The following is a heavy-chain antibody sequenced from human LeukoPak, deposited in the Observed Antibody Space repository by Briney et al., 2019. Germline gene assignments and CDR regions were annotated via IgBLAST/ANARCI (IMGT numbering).Heavy chain of an antibody. CDR1: GGSISSGNL. J-gene: IGHJ4*02. CDR3: ARIGNYYFDY. Sequence: SGTLCLTCAVSGGSISSGNLWTGGRPPPGKGLDWIGEIYHSGSTNYNPSLKSRVTISIDKSKNKLSLKLNSVRAADTAVYFCARIGNYYFDYWGQGTLVTVPS. V-gene: IGHV4-4*02. D-gene: IGHD1-1*01. CDR2: IYHSGST.